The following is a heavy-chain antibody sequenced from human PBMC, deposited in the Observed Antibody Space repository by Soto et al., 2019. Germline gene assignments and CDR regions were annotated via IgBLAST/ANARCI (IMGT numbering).Heavy chain of an antibody. CDR2: IKQDGSEK. V-gene: IGHV3-7*01. CDR1: GFTFSSYW. CDR3: ARDRYSYYDFWSGSLPYYYYGMDV. Sequence: EVQLVESGGGLVQPGGSLRLSCAASGFTFSSYWMSWVRHAPGKGLEWVANIKQDGSEKYYVDSVKGRFTISRDNAKNSLYLQMNSLRAEDTAVYYCARDRYSYYDFWSGSLPYYYYGMDVWGQGTTVTVSS. D-gene: IGHD3-3*01. J-gene: IGHJ6*02.